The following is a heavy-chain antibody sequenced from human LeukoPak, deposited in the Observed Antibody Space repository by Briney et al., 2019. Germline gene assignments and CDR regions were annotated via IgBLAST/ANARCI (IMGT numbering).Heavy chain of an antibody. V-gene: IGHV4-34*01. J-gene: IGHJ5*02. Sequence: KPSETLSLTCAVYGGSFSGYYWSWIRQPPGKGLEWIGEINHSGSTNYNPSLKSRVTISVDTSKNQFSLKLSSVTAADTAVYYCAREKRITMVRGLINWFDPWGQGTLVTVSS. CDR1: GGSFSGYY. CDR2: INHSGST. D-gene: IGHD3-10*01. CDR3: AREKRITMVRGLINWFDP.